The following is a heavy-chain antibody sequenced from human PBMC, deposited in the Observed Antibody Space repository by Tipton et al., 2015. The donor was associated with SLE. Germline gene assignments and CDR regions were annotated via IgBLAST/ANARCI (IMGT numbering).Heavy chain of an antibody. CDR3: ARESPRGSYGYWYFDY. Sequence: LRLSCAASGFTFRTYVMSWVRQAPGKGLEWIGEINHSGSTNYNPSLKSRVTISVDTSKNQFSLKLSSVTAADTAVYYCARESPRGSYGYWYFDYWGQGTLVTVSS. CDR1: GFTFRTYV. D-gene: IGHD5-18*01. J-gene: IGHJ4*02. V-gene: IGHV4-34*01. CDR2: INHSGST.